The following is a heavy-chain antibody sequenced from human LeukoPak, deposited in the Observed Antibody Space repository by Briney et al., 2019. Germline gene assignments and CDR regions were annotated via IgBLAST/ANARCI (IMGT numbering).Heavy chain of an antibody. J-gene: IGHJ4*02. D-gene: IGHD6-13*01. CDR3: ARGSGYSNLFDY. CDR1: GGSLSSYY. V-gene: IGHV4-59*01. CDR2: IYYSGST. Sequence: SETLSLTCTVPGGSLSSYYWSWIRQPPGKGLEWIGYIYYSGSTNYNPSLKSRVTISVDTSKNQFSLKLSSVTAADTAVYYCARGSGYSNLFDYWGQGTLVTVSS.